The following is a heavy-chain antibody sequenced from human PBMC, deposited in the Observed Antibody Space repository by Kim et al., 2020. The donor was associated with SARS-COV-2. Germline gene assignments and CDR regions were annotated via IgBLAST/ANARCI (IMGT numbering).Heavy chain of an antibody. V-gene: IGHV4-39*01. CDR3: ARHLRNWYFDL. J-gene: IGHJ2*01. Sequence: YHTPSLKGRVPRSVDTSKNQFSLRLSSVTAADAAVYYCARHLRNWYFDLWGRGTLVTVSS.